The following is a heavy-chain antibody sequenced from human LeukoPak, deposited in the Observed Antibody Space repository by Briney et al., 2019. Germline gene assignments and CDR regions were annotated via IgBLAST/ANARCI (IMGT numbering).Heavy chain of an antibody. J-gene: IGHJ6*02. V-gene: IGHV3-30*18. Sequence: GGSLRLSCAASGFTLSSYGMHWVRQAPGKGLEGVAVISCDGSNKYYADSVKGRFTISRDNSKNPLYLQMHSLRAEDPAVYYCANDFWGSGSYYKYGMDVWGQGTTVTVSS. CDR3: ANDFWGSGSYYKYGMDV. CDR2: ISCDGSNK. CDR1: GFTLSSYG. D-gene: IGHD3-10*01.